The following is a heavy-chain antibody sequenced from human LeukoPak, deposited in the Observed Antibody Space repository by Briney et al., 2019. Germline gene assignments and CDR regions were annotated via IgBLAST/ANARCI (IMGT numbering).Heavy chain of an antibody. CDR2: IRNKANSYTT. D-gene: IGHD3-22*01. V-gene: IGHV3-72*01. CDR1: GFTFSDHY. CDR3: ARDLYYYDRSGIFDY. J-gene: IGHJ4*02. Sequence: GGSLRLSCAASGFTFSDHYMDWVRQAAGKGLEWVGRIRNKANSYTTEYAASVKGRFTISRDDSKNSLYLQMGSLRVEDMAVYYCARDLYYYDRSGIFDYWGQGTLVTVSS.